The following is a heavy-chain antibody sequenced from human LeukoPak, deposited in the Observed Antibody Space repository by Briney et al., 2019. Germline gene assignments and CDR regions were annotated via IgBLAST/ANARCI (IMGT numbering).Heavy chain of an antibody. CDR1: GYSFTSYW. V-gene: IGHV5-51*01. D-gene: IGHD6-13*01. Sequence: GESLKISCKGSGYSFTSYWIGWVRQMPGKGLEWMGIIYPGDSDTRYSPSFQGQVTISADKSISTAYLQWSSLKASDTAMYYCARQSPGYSDGNWFDPWGQGTLVTVSS. CDR2: IYPGDSDT. CDR3: ARQSPGYSDGNWFDP. J-gene: IGHJ5*02.